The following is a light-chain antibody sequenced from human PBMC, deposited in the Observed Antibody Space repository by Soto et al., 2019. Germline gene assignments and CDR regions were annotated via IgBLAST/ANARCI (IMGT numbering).Light chain of an antibody. CDR1: QSVSTY. CDR2: DAS. V-gene: IGKV3-11*01. CDR3: QQRSNWPPYT. J-gene: IGKJ2*01. Sequence: EVVLTQSPATLSLSPGERATLSCRASQSVSTYLAWYQQKPGQAPRLLIYDASNRATGIPARFSGSGSGTDFTLTISSLETEHFAVYYCQQRSNWPPYTFGQGTKLEIK.